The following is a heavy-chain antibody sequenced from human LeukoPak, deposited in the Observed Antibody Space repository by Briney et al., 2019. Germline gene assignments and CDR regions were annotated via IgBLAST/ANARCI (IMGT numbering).Heavy chain of an antibody. CDR3: AREATTGYYYGSGSPYFDY. D-gene: IGHD3-10*01. Sequence: SETLSLTCTVSGGSISSGSYYWSWIRQPAGKGLEWIGRIYTSGSTNYNPSLKSRVTISVDTSKNQFSLKLSSVTAADTAVYYCAREATTGYYYGSGSPYFDYWGQGTLVTVSS. CDR1: GGSISSGSYY. V-gene: IGHV4-61*02. CDR2: IYTSGST. J-gene: IGHJ4*02.